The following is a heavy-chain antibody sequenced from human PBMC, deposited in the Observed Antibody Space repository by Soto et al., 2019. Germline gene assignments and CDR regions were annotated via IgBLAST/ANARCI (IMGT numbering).Heavy chain of an antibody. J-gene: IGHJ4*02. CDR2: ISYDGINA. V-gene: IGHV3-30*09. CDR1: GFNFRTFT. CDR3: AKDGVNYASLSPVDY. Sequence: PGGSLRLSCASSGFNFRTFTMHWVRQAPGKGLEWVAGISYDGINAYYADSVKGRFAISRDNSKNTVSLQINSLRPADTAAYYCAKDGVNYASLSPVDYRGQGTLVTVSS. D-gene: IGHD2-2*01.